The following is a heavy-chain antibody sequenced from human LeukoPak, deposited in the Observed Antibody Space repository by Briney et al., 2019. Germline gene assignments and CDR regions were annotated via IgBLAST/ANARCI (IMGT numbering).Heavy chain of an antibody. CDR3: AKDKEGRVLRYFDWLSALSDY. V-gene: IGHV3-23*01. CDR1: GFTFSSYA. CDR2: ISGSGGST. D-gene: IGHD3-9*01. Sequence: GGSLRLSCAATGFTFSSYAMSWVRQAPGKGLEWVSAISGSGGSTYYADSVKGRFTISRDNSKNTLYLQMNSLRAEDTAVYYCAKDKEGRVLRYFDWLSALSDYWGQGTLVTVSS. J-gene: IGHJ4*02.